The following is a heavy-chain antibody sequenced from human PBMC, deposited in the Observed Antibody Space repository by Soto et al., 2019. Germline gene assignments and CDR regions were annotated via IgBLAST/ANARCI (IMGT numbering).Heavy chain of an antibody. J-gene: IGHJ5*02. CDR2: IYYSGTT. D-gene: IGHD1-26*01. Sequence: PSETLSLTCTVSGGSISSSSYYWVWIRHPPGKGLEWIGSIYYSGTTYYNPSLKSRVTISVDTSKNQFSLKLRSVTAADTAVYYCARQSPDYLGSVGWFDPWGQGTLVTSPQ. CDR3: ARQSPDYLGSVGWFDP. V-gene: IGHV4-39*01. CDR1: GGSISSSSYY.